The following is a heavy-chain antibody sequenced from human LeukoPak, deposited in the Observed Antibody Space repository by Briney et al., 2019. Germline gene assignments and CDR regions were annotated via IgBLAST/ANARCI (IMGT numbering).Heavy chain of an antibody. CDR3: ARDRGSAY. CDR1: GGSISGYY. CDR2: VYYSGST. D-gene: IGHD3-10*01. J-gene: IGHJ4*02. Sequence: KPSETLSLTCTVSGGSISGYYWSRIRQPPGKGLEWIGYVYYSGSTNYNPSLNSRVTMSVDTSKNQFYLKVTSVTAAGTAVYYCARDRGSAYWGQGTLVTVSS. V-gene: IGHV4-59*01.